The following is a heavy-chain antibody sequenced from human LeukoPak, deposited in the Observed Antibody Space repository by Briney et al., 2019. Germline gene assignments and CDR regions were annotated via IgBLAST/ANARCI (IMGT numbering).Heavy chain of an antibody. Sequence: GGSLSLSCAASGLTFSSYWMNCARQAPGEGLEWVASINHNGNVNYYVDSVKGRFTISRDNAKNSLYLQMSNLRAEDTAVYFCARGGGLDVWGQGATVTVSS. J-gene: IGHJ6*02. CDR3: ARGGGLDV. CDR2: INHNGNVN. V-gene: IGHV3-7*03. D-gene: IGHD3-16*01. CDR1: GLTFSSYW.